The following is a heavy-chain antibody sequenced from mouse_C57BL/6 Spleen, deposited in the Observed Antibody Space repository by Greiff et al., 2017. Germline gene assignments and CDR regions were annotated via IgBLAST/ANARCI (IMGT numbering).Heavy chain of an antibody. CDR3: ARSLPITTVVATRAMDY. J-gene: IGHJ4*01. V-gene: IGHV1-54*01. CDR2: INPGSGGT. CDR1: GYAFTNYL. Sequence: VHLVESGAELVRPGTSVKVSCKASGYAFTNYLIEWVKQRPGQGLEWIGVINPGSGGTNYNEKFKGKATLTADKSSSTAYMQLSSLTSEDSAVYFCARSLPITTVVATRAMDYWGQGTSVTVSS. D-gene: IGHD1-1*01.